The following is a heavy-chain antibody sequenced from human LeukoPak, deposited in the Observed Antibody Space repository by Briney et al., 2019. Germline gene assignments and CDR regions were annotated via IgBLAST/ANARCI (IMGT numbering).Heavy chain of an antibody. CDR3: ARGTTVVTSRGGRLDY. V-gene: IGHV4-34*01. CDR2: INHSGST. D-gene: IGHD4-23*01. J-gene: IGHJ4*02. Sequence: KPSETLSLTCAVYGGSFSGYYWSWIRQPPGKGLEWIGEINHSGSTNYNPSLKSRVTISVDTSKNQFSLKLSSVTAADTAVYYCARGTTVVTSRGGRLDYWGQGTLVTVSS. CDR1: GGSFSGYY.